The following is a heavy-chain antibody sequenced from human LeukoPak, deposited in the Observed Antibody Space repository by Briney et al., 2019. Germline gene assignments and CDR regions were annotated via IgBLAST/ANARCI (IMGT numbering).Heavy chain of an antibody. Sequence: AAXXXXSCKASGYTFTSYGISWVRQAPGEGVEWMGWISAYNGNTNYAQKLQGRVTMTTDTSTSTAYMELRSLRSDDTAVYYCARGPQWTRFDNYMDVWGKGTTVTVSS. D-gene: IGHD6-19*01. CDR1: GYTFTSYG. V-gene: IGHV1-18*01. CDR3: ARGPQWTRFDNYMDV. J-gene: IGHJ6*03. CDR2: ISAYNGNT.